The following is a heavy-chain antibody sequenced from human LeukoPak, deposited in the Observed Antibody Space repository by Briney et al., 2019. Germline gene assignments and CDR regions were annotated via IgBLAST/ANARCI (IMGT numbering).Heavy chain of an antibody. Sequence: SETLSLTCTDSGGSVSSGSYYWSWIRQPPGKGLERIGYIYSSGSTNFNPSLKSRVTISVDTSKNQFSLKLSSVTAADTAVYYCARGDYDILTGYSDSEYFQHWGQGTLVTVSS. J-gene: IGHJ1*01. V-gene: IGHV4-61*01. CDR3: ARGDYDILTGYSDSEYFQH. CDR2: IYSSGST. D-gene: IGHD3-9*01. CDR1: GGSVSSGSYY.